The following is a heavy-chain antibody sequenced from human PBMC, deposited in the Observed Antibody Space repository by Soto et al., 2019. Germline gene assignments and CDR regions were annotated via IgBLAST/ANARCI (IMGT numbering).Heavy chain of an antibody. CDR3: TTYEYIWGNFRYRWAY. Sequence: EVQLLESGGGLVKPGGSLRLSGEASGFPFSNAWRSWVRQVQGEGLGWVARIKGETVAGTTDYSAPVEGRFTISRDDSKNTLDLQMNNLKTEDTAVYYCTTYEYIWGNFRYRWAYWGQGTLVTVSS. V-gene: IGHV3-15*01. CDR2: IKGETVAGTT. J-gene: IGHJ4*02. D-gene: IGHD3-16*02. CDR1: GFPFSNAW.